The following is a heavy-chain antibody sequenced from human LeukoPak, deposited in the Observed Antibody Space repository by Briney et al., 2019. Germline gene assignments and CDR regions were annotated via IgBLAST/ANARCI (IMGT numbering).Heavy chain of an antibody. V-gene: IGHV3-23*01. Sequence: GGSLRLSCAAPGFAFSNFAMSWVRQAPGKGLEWVSAMSGSGYYTYYVESVKGRFTISRDNSKNTLYLHMNSLRADDTAVYYCAKMEGQRLYDYCMDVWGRGTTVTVSS. CDR2: MSGSGYYT. D-gene: IGHD3-3*01. CDR1: GFAFSNFA. J-gene: IGHJ6*03. CDR3: AKMEGQRLYDYCMDV.